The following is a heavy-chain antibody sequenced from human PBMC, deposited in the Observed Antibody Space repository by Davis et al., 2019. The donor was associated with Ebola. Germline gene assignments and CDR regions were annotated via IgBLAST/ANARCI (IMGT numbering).Heavy chain of an antibody. CDR2: VYDSTTT. J-gene: IGHJ5*02. V-gene: IGHV4-61*01. CDR3: ARTTLTSISDAGLGYNFFAP. D-gene: IGHD2-21*02. Sequence: MPSETLSLTCAVSGASVTGQSIYWTWIRQSLGKGLEWLGYVYDSTTTNYNPSLKSRVTMSVDMSKNQFSLTLTSVSAADTAVYYCARTTLTSISDAGLGYNFFAPWGQGTLVTVSS. CDR1: GASVTGQSIY.